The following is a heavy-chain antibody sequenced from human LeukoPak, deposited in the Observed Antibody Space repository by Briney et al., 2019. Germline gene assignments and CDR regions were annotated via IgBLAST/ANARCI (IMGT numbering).Heavy chain of an antibody. CDR3: ASSGWLLGSFDY. V-gene: IGHV3-53*01. J-gene: IGHJ4*02. CDR2: IYSGGST. D-gene: IGHD3-22*01. Sequence: GGSLRLSCAASGFTVSSNYMSWVRRAPGKGLEWVSVIYSGGSTYYADSVKGRFTISRDNSKNTLYLQMNSLRAEDTAVYYCASSGWLLGSFDYWGQGTLVTVSS. CDR1: GFTVSSNY.